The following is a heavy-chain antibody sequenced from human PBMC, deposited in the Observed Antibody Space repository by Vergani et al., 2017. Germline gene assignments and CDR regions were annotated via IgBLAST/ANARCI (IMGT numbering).Heavy chain of an antibody. Sequence: QVQLQESGPGLVKPSETLSLTCTVSGGSVSSGSYYWSWIRQPAGKGLEWIGYIYYSGSTNYNPSLKSRVTISVDTSKNQFSLKLSSVTAADTAGYYCAREPSPYGCVSYYTVDAFDIWGQGTMVTVSS. J-gene: IGHJ3*02. V-gene: IGHV4-61*10. CDR3: AREPSPYGCVSYYTVDAFDI. D-gene: IGHD3-10*01. CDR1: GGSVSSGSYY. CDR2: IYYSGST.